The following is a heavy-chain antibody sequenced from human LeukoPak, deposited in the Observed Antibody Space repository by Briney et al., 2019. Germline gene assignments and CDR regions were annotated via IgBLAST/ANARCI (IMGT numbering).Heavy chain of an antibody. CDR2: IYYSGTI. V-gene: IGHV4-38-2*01. CDR3: ARHGNYNWNDGRTFDY. Sequence: SETLSLTCGVSGYPIGSGYFWGWIRQPPGRGLEWIATIYYSGTIYYNPSLKSRITISMDTSKNQFSLKLTSVTAADTALYYCARHGNYNWNDGRTFDYWGQGTLVTVSS. D-gene: IGHD1-1*01. J-gene: IGHJ4*02. CDR1: GYPIGSGYF.